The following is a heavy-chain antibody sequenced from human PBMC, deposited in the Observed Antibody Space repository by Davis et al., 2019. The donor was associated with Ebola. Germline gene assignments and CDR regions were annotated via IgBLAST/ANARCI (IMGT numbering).Heavy chain of an antibody. D-gene: IGHD6-6*01. CDR3: ERASIAEGY. CDR1: GFTSSSYW. Sequence: PGGSLRLSCAASGFTSSSYWMSWVRQAPGKGLEWVANIKQDGSEKYYVDSVKGRLTISRDNAKNSLYLQMNSLRAEDTAVYYCERASIAEGYWGQGTLVTVSS. CDR2: IKQDGSEK. J-gene: IGHJ4*02. V-gene: IGHV3-7*03.